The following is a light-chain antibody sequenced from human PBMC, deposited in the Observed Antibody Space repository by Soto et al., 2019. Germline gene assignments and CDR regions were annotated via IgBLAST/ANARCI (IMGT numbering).Light chain of an antibody. CDR2: EVS. J-gene: IGLJ1*01. CDR1: SSDVGVYNY. CDR3: SSYAGSNIYV. V-gene: IGLV2-8*01. Sequence: QSALTQPPSASGSPGQSVTISFTGTSSDVGVYNYVSWYQQHPGKAPKLMIYEVSKRPSGVPDRFAGSKSGNTASLTVSGLQAEDEDDYYCSSYAGSNIYVFSTGTKLTAL.